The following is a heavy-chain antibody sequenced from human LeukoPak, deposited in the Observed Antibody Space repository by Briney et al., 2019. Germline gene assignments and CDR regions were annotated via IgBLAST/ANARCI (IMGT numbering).Heavy chain of an antibody. CDR2: ISTSSSYT. J-gene: IGHJ5*01. Sequence: AGSLPPPSAASGFTFSDFYISWIRQAPGKGLEWVSYISTSSSYTNYADSVKGRFTISRDNAKNSLYLQMNGLRAEDTALYYCARSRGAMVRGVVITPIHWFDPWGERWLVTVSS. D-gene: IGHD3-10*01. V-gene: IGHV3-11*06. CDR3: ARSRGAMVRGVVITPIHWFDP. CDR1: GFTFSDFY.